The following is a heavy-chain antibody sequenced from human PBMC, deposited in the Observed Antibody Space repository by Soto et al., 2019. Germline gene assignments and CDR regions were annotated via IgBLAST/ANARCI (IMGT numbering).Heavy chain of an antibody. CDR2: MNTNNGYT. J-gene: IGHJ6*02. D-gene: IGHD6-13*01. Sequence: ASVKVSCKXSGYTFTSYDINWVRQASGQGLEWVGWMNTNNGYTAYAPKFQGRVTVTRNTSIRTVYMELSSLRSEDTAVYYCAREWSAAGNYYGMDVWGQGTTVTVSS. CDR3: AREWSAAGNYYGMDV. CDR1: GYTFTSYD. V-gene: IGHV1-8*01.